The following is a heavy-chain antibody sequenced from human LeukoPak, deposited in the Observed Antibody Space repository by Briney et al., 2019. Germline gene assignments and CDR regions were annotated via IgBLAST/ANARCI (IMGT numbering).Heavy chain of an antibody. CDR2: IRSDGRAT. Sequence: GGSLRLSCAASGFTFRSFGMHWVRQAPGKGLEWVSFIRSDGRATDYADSVKGRLTISRDNSRNTLYVQMNSLRDEDTAVYYCAKIPYNYDSSGRYYFDYWGQGTLVTVSS. D-gene: IGHD3-22*01. V-gene: IGHV3-30*02. CDR1: GFTFRSFG. J-gene: IGHJ4*02. CDR3: AKIPYNYDSSGRYYFDY.